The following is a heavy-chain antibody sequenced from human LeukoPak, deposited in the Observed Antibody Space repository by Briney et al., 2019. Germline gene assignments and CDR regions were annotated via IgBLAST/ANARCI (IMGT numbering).Heavy chain of an antibody. V-gene: IGHV3-11*04. CDR2: ISSSGNTL. CDR3: ASLSLRGDY. CDR1: GFTFSDYY. Sequence: KPGGSLRLSCAASGFTFSDYYMSWIRQAPGKGLEWVSYISSSGNTLYYADSVKGRFTISRDNSKNTLYLQMNSLRAEDTAVYYCASLSLRGDYWGQGTLVTVSS. J-gene: IGHJ4*02. D-gene: IGHD3-10*01.